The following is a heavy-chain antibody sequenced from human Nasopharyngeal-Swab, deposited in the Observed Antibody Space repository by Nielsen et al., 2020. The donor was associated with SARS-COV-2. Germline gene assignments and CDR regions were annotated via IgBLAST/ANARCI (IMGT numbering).Heavy chain of an antibody. CDR2: IWYDGSNK. D-gene: IGHD3-16*01. CDR3: ARDLGENSSIDY. V-gene: IGHV3-33*01. Sequence: WIRQPPGKGLEWVGLIWYDGSNKYHADSVKGRFTISRDSSKNTLYLQMNSLRAEDTAVYYCARDLGENSSIDYWGQGTLVTVSS. J-gene: IGHJ4*02.